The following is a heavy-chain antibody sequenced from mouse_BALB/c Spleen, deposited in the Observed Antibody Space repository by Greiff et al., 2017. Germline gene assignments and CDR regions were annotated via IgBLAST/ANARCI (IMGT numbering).Heavy chain of an antibody. CDR3: AKEGLLRDYYDY. Sequence: EVQGVESGGGLVQPGGSRSLSCAASGFTFSRFGMHWVRQAPEKGLEWVAYISSGSSTIYYADTVKGRFTNSRDNPKNTLFLPMTSLRSEDTAMFYCAKEGLLRDYYDYRGQGTTLTVSS. CDR1: GFTFSRFG. D-gene: IGHD1-1*01. J-gene: IGHJ2*01. CDR2: ISSGSSTI. V-gene: IGHV5-17*02.